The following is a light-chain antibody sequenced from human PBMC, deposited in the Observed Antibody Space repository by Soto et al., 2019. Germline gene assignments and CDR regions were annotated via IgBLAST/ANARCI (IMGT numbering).Light chain of an antibody. V-gene: IGKV1-5*01. CDR1: QSINSW. CDR3: QQYHRYSRT. CDR2: DAS. Sequence: IQMAQFPSTLAASVGDRVTVTCRASQSINSWLAWYQQKPGKAPKLLIYDASSLQSGVPSRFTGSGFGTEFTLTISSLQPDDFATYYCQQYHRYSRTFGQGTKVDIK. J-gene: IGKJ1*01.